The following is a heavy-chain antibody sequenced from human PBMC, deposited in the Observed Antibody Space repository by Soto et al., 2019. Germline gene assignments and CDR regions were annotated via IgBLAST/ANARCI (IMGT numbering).Heavy chain of an antibody. J-gene: IGHJ4*02. D-gene: IGHD6-13*01. Sequence: EVQLLESGGELVQRGGSLRLSCAASGFTFSGYGMSWVRQAPGKGLEWVSSITSSGSNTYYVDSVKGRFTISRDNSKNTLYLQMNSLTVEDTAVYYCAKEQGRVAAALDYWGQGTLVTVSS. V-gene: IGHV3-23*01. CDR1: GFTFSGYG. CDR3: AKEQGRVAAALDY. CDR2: ITSSGSNT.